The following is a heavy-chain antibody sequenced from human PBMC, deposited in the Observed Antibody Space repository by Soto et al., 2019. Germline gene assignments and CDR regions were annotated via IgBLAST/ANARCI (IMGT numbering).Heavy chain of an antibody. Sequence: GGSLILSCAASGFSFNRFATHWVRQAPGKGLEWVALISSDGSHGMYADSVKGRFTISRENSKNRLYLQMNSLRAEDTAVYYCARDLRSAYDSSGYYDYWGQGTLVTVSS. J-gene: IGHJ4*02. CDR2: ISSDGSHG. D-gene: IGHD3-22*01. CDR3: ARDLRSAYDSSGYYDY. CDR1: GFSFNRFA. V-gene: IGHV3-33*08.